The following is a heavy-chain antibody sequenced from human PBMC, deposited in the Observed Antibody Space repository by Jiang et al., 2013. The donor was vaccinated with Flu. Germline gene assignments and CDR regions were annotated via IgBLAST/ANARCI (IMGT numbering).Heavy chain of an antibody. V-gene: IGHV4-30-2*05. CDR3: ARVGLMVRGASPFDY. Sequence: KSRVTISVDTSKNQFSLKLSSVTAADTAVYYCARVGLMVRGASPFDYWGQGTLVTVSS. J-gene: IGHJ4*02. D-gene: IGHD3-10*01.